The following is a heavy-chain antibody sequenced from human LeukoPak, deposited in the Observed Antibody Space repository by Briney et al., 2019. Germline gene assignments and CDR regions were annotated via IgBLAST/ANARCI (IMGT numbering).Heavy chain of an antibody. J-gene: IGHJ4*02. V-gene: IGHV3-15*01. Sequence: GESLKISCKGSGYSFTNYWIGWVRQAPGKGLGWVGRIKSKTDGGTTDYAAPVKGRFTISRDDSKNTLYLQMNSLKTEDTAVYYCTTDHSDYWGQGTLVTVSS. CDR1: GYSFTNYW. CDR2: IKSKTDGGTT. CDR3: TTDHSDY.